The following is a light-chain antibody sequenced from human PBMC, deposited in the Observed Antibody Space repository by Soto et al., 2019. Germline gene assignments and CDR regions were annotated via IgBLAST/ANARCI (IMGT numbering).Light chain of an antibody. Sequence: DIQMTQSPSSGAASVGDRVTITCRASQGISSSLGWYPQKPGRAPKLLIYDASNLEAGVPSRFRGSGSGTDFTFTISRLQPEDIATYRCQQYENLPTFGQGTRLEI. CDR1: QGISSS. V-gene: IGKV1-33*01. CDR3: QQYENLPT. CDR2: DAS. J-gene: IGKJ5*01.